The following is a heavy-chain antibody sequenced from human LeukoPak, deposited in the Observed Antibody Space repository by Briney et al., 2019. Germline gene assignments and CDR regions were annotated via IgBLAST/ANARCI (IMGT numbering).Heavy chain of an antibody. J-gene: IGHJ4*02. CDR2: ISYSGST. V-gene: IGHV4-59*01. D-gene: IGHD6-19*01. Sequence: PSETLSLTCTVSGGSFSSYYWSWIRQSPGKGLEWIGYISYSGSTNYNPSLKSRATTSVDTSKNQFSLKLSSVTAADTAVYYCARVSSGSTADFDYWGQGTLVTVSS. CDR3: ARVSSGSTADFDY. CDR1: GGSFSSYY.